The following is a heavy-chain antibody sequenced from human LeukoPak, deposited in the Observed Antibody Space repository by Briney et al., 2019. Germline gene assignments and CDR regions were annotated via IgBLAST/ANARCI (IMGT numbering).Heavy chain of an antibody. CDR1: GFTFSSYS. J-gene: IGHJ6*02. V-gene: IGHV3-30*03. D-gene: IGHD2-15*01. CDR2: ISYDGNNK. CDR3: AREKRARAAPYYYGMDV. Sequence: PGGSLRLSCAASGFTFSSYSMNWVRQAPGKGLEWVAVISYDGNNKFYGDSVKGRFTVPRDNSKNTLDLQMNSLSAEDTAVYFCAREKRARAAPYYYGMDVWGQGATVTVSS.